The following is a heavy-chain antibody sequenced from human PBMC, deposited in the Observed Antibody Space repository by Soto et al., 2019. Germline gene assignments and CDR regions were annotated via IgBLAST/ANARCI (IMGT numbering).Heavy chain of an antibody. Sequence: QVQLQESGPGLVKPSQTLSLTCTVSGGSISSGGYYWSWIRQHPGKGLEWIGYIYYSGSTYYNPSLKSRVTISVDTSKNQFSLKLSSVTAADTAVYYCARDVVSSTSLVGPIGIWFDPWGQGTLVTVSS. CDR2: IYYSGST. V-gene: IGHV4-31*03. D-gene: IGHD2-2*01. CDR1: GGSISSGGYY. J-gene: IGHJ5*02. CDR3: ARDVVSSTSLVGPIGIWFDP.